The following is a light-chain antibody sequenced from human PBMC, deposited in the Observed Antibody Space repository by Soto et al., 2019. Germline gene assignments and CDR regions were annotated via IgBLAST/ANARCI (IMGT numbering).Light chain of an antibody. CDR3: QTWGSGIYWV. V-gene: IGLV4-69*01. CDR1: SGHSSYA. Sequence: QPVLTQSPSASASLGASVKLTCTLSSGHSSYAIAWHQQQPEKGPRYLMKLNSDGSHSKGDGIPDRFSGSSSGAERYLTISSLQSEDDADYYCQTWGSGIYWVFGGGTKLTVL. CDR2: LNSDGSH. J-gene: IGLJ3*02.